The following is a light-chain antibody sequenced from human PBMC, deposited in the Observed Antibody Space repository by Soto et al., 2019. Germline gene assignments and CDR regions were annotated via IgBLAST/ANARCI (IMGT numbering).Light chain of an antibody. V-gene: IGLV1-47*01. CDR3: ATWDDSLSGVV. CDR1: SSNIGSNF. J-gene: IGLJ2*01. Sequence: QSVLTQPPSASGTPGQRVTISCSGSSSNIGSNFVYWYQQLPGTAPKVLIYRNNQRPSGVPDRFSDSKSGTSASLAISGLRSEDEADYYCATWDDSLSGVVFGGGTKVTVL. CDR2: RNN.